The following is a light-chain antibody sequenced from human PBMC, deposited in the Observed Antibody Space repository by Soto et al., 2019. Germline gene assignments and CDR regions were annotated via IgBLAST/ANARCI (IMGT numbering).Light chain of an antibody. CDR2: GTS. V-gene: IGKV3-20*01. Sequence: EIVLTQSPGTLSLSPGERATLSCRASQNVGSRYLAWYQQKPGQAPRLLIYGTSNRATGIPDRFSASRSGTDFSLTTSSLEPRDLPVYYYQQYGSAPRTFGQGTKVEIK. CDR3: QQYGSAPRT. CDR1: QNVGSRY. J-gene: IGKJ1*01.